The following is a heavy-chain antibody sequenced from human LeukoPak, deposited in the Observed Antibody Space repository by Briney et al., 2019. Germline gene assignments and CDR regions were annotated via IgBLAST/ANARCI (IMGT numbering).Heavy chain of an antibody. CDR2: IDIPGNT. D-gene: IGHD6-19*01. CDR1: GFTVSSNY. CDR3: ARAVAGTHWFDP. Sequence: PGGSLRLSCAASGFTVSSNYMSWVRQAPGKGLEWVSGIDIPGNTYYPDSVKGRFTMSRESAKNSLYLQMNSLRAGDTAVYYCARAVAGTHWFDPWGQGTLVTVSS. V-gene: IGHV3-13*01. J-gene: IGHJ5*02.